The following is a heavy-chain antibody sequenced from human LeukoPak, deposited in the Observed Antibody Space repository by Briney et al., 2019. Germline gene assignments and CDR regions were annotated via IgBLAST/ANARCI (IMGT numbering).Heavy chain of an antibody. J-gene: IGHJ4*02. CDR2: ISYDGSNK. D-gene: IGHD6-19*01. CDR1: GFTFSSYA. V-gene: IGHV3-30-3*01. CDR3: ARGYSSGCLGY. Sequence: GGSLRLSCAASGFTFSSYAMHWVRQAPGKGLEWVAVISYDGSNKYYADSVKGRFTISRDNSKNTLYLQMNSLRAEDTAVYYCARGYSSGCLGYWGQGTLVTVSS.